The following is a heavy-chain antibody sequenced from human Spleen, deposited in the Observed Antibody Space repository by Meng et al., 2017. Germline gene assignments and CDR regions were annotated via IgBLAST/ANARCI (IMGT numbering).Heavy chain of an antibody. D-gene: IGHD6-13*01. CDR2: VSYRGGT. CDR1: DGSITNYY. V-gene: IGHV4-59*12. Sequence: GSLRLSCTVSDGSITNYYWSWIRQPPGRGLEWIGCVSYRGGTDYNPSLQNRVTISLDTSKNQFSLKLSSVTAADTAVYYCARASFGSWDLIDYWGQGSLVTVSS. CDR3: ARASFGSWDLIDY. J-gene: IGHJ4*02.